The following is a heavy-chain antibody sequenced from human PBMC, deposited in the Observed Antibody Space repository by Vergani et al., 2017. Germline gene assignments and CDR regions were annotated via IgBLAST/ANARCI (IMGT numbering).Heavy chain of an antibody. J-gene: IGHJ3*02. V-gene: IGHV1-2*02. CDR2: INPESGDT. Sequence: QVQHVQSGAEVKKPGASMKVSCKTSGYIFTGYYMHWVRLAPGQGLEWMGGINPESGDTKYAQKFQGRVTMTRDTSINTAYMELSRLRGDDTAVYYCARGYHFDNSGYRNVLDIWGQGTMVTVS. CDR1: GYIFTGYY. D-gene: IGHD3-22*01. CDR3: ARGYHFDNSGYRNVLDI.